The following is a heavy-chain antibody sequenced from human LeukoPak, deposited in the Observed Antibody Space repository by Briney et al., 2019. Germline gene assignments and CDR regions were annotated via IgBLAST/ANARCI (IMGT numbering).Heavy chain of an antibody. Sequence: GGSLRLSCAASGFTFSSYWMSWVRQAPGKGLEWVANIKQDGSEKYYVDSVKGRFTISRDNAKNSLYLQMNSLRAEDTAVYYCARARTYYYGSGTYFDYWGQGTLVTVSS. J-gene: IGHJ4*02. CDR2: IKQDGSEK. CDR3: ARARTYYYGSGTYFDY. V-gene: IGHV3-7*01. D-gene: IGHD3-10*01. CDR1: GFTFSSYW.